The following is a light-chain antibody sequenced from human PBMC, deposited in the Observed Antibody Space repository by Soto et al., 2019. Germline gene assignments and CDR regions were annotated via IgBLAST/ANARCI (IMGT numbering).Light chain of an antibody. CDR2: EVS. CDR1: SSDVGGYNY. V-gene: IGLV2-14*01. J-gene: IGLJ1*01. CDR3: QSCDSSLSGSGV. Sequence: QSVLTQPASVSGSPGQSITISCTGTSSDVGGYNYVSWYQQHPGKVPKLLIYEVSNRPSGVSNRFTGSKSGNTASLTISGLQAEDEANYYCQSCDSSLSGSGVFGTGTKVTVL.